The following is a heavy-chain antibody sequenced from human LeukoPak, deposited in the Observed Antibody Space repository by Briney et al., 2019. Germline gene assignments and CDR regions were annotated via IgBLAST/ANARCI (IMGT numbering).Heavy chain of an antibody. D-gene: IGHD5-24*01. CDR1: GFTFSSYA. Sequence: GGSLRLSCAASGFTFSSYAMNWVRQAPGKGLEWVSSISGSGGSTYYADSVKGRFTISRDNSKNTLYLQMNSLRAEDTAVYYCAKIGRRDGYNFDYWGQGTLVTVSS. CDR3: AKIGRRDGYNFDY. CDR2: ISGSGGST. V-gene: IGHV3-23*01. J-gene: IGHJ4*02.